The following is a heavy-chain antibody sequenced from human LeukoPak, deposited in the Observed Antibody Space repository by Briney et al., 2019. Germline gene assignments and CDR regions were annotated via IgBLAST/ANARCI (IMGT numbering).Heavy chain of an antibody. Sequence: PGGSLRLSCAASGFTFSSYEMNWVRQAPGKGLEWVAFIRYDGSTKYYADSVRGRFTISRDDSTDTLNLQMHSLRAEDTAVYYCAKAYHYGDYYYFMDVWGKGTTVIISS. J-gene: IGHJ6*03. CDR2: IRYDGSTK. CDR1: GFTFSSYE. V-gene: IGHV3-30*02. D-gene: IGHD4-17*01. CDR3: AKAYHYGDYYYFMDV.